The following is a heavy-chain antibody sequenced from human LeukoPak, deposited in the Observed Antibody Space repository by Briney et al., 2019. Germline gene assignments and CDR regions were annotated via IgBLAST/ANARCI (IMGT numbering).Heavy chain of an antibody. D-gene: IGHD3-9*01. CDR3: TRDPMDYDVSTGLHHYYMDV. CDR2: ISGDGRNI. CDR1: GFTFSSYW. V-gene: IGHV3-74*01. J-gene: IGHJ6*02. Sequence: GGSLRLSRVASGFTFSSYWMHWVRQDPRKGLVWVSRISGDGRNINYADSVRGRFTISRDNAKNTLYLQMNALRVEDTAVYYCTRDPMDYDVSTGLHHYYMDVWGQGTTVTVSS.